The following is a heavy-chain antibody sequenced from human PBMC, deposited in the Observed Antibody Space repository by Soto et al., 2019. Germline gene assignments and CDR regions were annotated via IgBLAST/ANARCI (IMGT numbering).Heavy chain of an antibody. CDR3: AKEEVVVTSVAAPSYFDY. CDR2: ISPRAGSA. V-gene: IGHV3-23*01. J-gene: IGHJ4*02. CDR1: GFSFRDHF. D-gene: IGHD2-21*02. Sequence: EVQLLESGGGLVQPGGSLRLSCAASGFSFRDHFMSWVRQAPGKGLEWVSAISPRAGSAYYADSVKGRFTISRDNSKNTLYLQLNSLRVEDTAVYYCAKEEVVVTSVAAPSYFDYWGQGVLVAVSS.